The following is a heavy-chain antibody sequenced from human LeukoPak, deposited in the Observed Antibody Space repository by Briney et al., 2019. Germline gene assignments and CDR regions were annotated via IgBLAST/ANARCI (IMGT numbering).Heavy chain of an antibody. J-gene: IGHJ3*02. CDR2: IYYSGST. CDR3: ARVTHYYDSSGYNNAFDI. Sequence: PSETLSLTCTVSGGSISSYYWSWIRQPPGKGLEWIGYIYYSGSTSYNPSLKSRVTISVDTSKNQFSLKLSSVTAADTAVYYCARVTHYYDSSGYNNAFDIWGQGTMVTVSS. D-gene: IGHD3-22*01. V-gene: IGHV4-59*01. CDR1: GGSISSYY.